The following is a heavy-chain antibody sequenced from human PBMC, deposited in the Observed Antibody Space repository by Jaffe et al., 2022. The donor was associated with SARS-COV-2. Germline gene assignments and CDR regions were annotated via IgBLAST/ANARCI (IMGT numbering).Heavy chain of an antibody. CDR2: IIPILGIA. Sequence: QVQLVQSGAEVKKPGSSVKVSCKASGGTFSSYTISWVRQAPGQGLEWMGRIIPILGIANYAQKFQGRVTITADKSTSTAYMELSSLRSEDTAVYYCARDGVSYYDSSGYYWYFDLWGRGTLVTVSS. J-gene: IGHJ2*01. D-gene: IGHD3-22*01. CDR1: GGTFSSYT. CDR3: ARDGVSYYDSSGYYWYFDL. V-gene: IGHV1-69*08.